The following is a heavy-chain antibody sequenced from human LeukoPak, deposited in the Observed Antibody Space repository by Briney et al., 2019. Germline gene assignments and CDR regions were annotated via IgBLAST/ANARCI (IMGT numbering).Heavy chain of an antibody. CDR2: IKQDGSVK. Sequence: SGGSLRLSCVASGFTFSSYWMSWVRQAPGKGLEWVANIKQDGSVKYYVDSVKGRFTISRDNAKNSLYLQMNSLRGEDTAVYYCARIGYSSSAFDMWGQGTMVTVSS. CDR3: ARIGYSSSAFDM. CDR1: GFTFSSYW. J-gene: IGHJ3*02. D-gene: IGHD6-13*01. V-gene: IGHV3-7*01.